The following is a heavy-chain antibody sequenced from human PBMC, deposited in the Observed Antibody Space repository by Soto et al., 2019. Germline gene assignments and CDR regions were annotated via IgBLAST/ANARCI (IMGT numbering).Heavy chain of an antibody. Sequence: SETLSLTCAVSGGSISSGGCSWGWIRQPPGKGLEWIGNIYHSGSTYNNPSLKSRVTISEDRSKNQFSLKLSSVTAADTAVYFCARDSHYYDTSGHYRFDYWGQGTLVTVSS. V-gene: IGHV4-30-2*01. CDR3: ARDSHYYDTSGHYRFDY. D-gene: IGHD3-22*01. CDR2: IYHSGST. CDR1: GGSISSGGCS. J-gene: IGHJ4*02.